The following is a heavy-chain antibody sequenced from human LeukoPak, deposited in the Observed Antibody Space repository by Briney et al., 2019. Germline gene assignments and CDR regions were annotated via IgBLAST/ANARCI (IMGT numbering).Heavy chain of an antibody. J-gene: IGHJ4*02. CDR2: ISAYNGNT. Sequence: ASVKVSCKASGYTFTSYGISWVRQAPGQGLEWMGWISAYNGNTNYAQKFQGRVTITRDTSASTAYMELSSLRSEDTAVYYCARGPAREGYCSGGSCFNLDYWGQGTLVTVSS. CDR1: GYTFTSYG. V-gene: IGHV1-18*01. D-gene: IGHD2-15*01. CDR3: ARGPAREGYCSGGSCFNLDY.